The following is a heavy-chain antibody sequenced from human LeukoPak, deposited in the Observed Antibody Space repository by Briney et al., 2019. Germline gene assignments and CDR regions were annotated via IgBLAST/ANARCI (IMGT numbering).Heavy chain of an antibody. Sequence: GGSLRLSCAASGFTVSSNYMSWVRQAPEKGLVWVSRINSDGSSTSYADSVKGRFTISRDNAKNTLYLQVNSLRVDDTAVYYCARAPWNYPKWFDPWGQGTLVTVSS. CDR3: ARAPWNYPKWFDP. J-gene: IGHJ5*02. CDR2: INSDGSST. V-gene: IGHV3-74*01. CDR1: GFTVSSNY. D-gene: IGHD1-7*01.